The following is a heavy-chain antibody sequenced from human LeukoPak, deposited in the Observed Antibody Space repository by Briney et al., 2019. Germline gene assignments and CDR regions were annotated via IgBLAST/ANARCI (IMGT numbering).Heavy chain of an antibody. CDR1: GGSISSYY. CDR2: IYTSGST. CDR3: ARDQDSSGWYEPYYYYYMDV. V-gene: IGHV4-4*07. D-gene: IGHD6-19*01. Sequence: PSETLSLTCTVSGGSISSYYWSWIRQPAGKGLEWIGRIYTSGSTNYNPSLKSRVTMSVDTSKNQFSLKLSSVTAADTAVYYCARDQDSSGWYEPYYYYYMDVWGKGTTVTVSS. J-gene: IGHJ6*03.